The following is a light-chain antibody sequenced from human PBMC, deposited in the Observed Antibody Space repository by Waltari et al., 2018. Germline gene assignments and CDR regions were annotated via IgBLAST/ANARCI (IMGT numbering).Light chain of an antibody. V-gene: IGKV4-1*01. CDR2: WAS. Sequence: DIVMTQSPDSLAVSLGERATINCKSSQSVFYRSDNKNYLAWYQQQPGHPPKLLIYWASAQESGVHDRFSGSGSGTDFTLTISSLQAEDVSVYYCQQYYSIPLTFGGGTKVEIK. CDR1: QSVFYRSDNKNY. J-gene: IGKJ4*01. CDR3: QQYYSIPLT.